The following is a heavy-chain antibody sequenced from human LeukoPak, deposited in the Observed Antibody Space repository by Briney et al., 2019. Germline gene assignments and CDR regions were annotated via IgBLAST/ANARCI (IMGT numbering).Heavy chain of an antibody. D-gene: IGHD6-6*01. CDR2: IYYSGST. CDR1: GGSISSGDYY. CDR3: ARSGGDSSSFYYFDY. Sequence: SETLSLTCTVSGGSISSGDYYWSWIRQPPGKGLEWIGYIYYSGSTYYNPSLKSRVTISVDTSKNQFSLKLSSVTAADTAVYYCARSGGDSSSFYYFDYWGQGTLVTVSS. V-gene: IGHV4-30-4*01. J-gene: IGHJ4*02.